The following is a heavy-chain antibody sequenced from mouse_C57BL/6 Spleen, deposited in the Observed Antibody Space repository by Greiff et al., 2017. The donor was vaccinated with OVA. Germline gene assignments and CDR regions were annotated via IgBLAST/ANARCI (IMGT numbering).Heavy chain of an antibody. CDR2: LYPGDGAT. CDR1: GYAFSSYW. Sequence: QVQLQQSGAELVKPGASVKISCKASGYAFSSYWMNWVKQRPGKGLEWIGQLYPGDGATKYNGKLKGKATLTAAKSSSTADMQLISLTAEVSAVYFCAREGSNYARFADWCQGTLVTVSA. V-gene: IGHV1-80*01. D-gene: IGHD2-5*01. J-gene: IGHJ3*01. CDR3: AREGSNYARFAD.